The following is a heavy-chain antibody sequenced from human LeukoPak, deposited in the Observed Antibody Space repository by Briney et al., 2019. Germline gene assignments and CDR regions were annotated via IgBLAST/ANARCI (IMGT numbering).Heavy chain of an antibody. CDR2: IYPGDSDT. Sequence: GESLKISCQGSGYSFNSYRIAWVRQIPGKGLEWMGIIYPGDSDTRYSPSFRGQITISADKSINTAYLRWSSLKASDTAMYYCARSYYCGGGSCKLEYWGQGTLVTVSS. CDR1: GYSFNSYR. J-gene: IGHJ4*02. D-gene: IGHD2-15*01. V-gene: IGHV5-51*01. CDR3: ARSYYCGGGSCKLEY.